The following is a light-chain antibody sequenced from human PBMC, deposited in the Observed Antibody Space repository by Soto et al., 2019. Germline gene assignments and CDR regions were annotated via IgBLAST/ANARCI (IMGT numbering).Light chain of an antibody. CDR2: SNN. J-gene: IGLJ3*02. CDR1: SSNIGSNY. Sequence: QSVLTQPPSASGTPGQRVTISCSGSSSNIGSNYVYWYQQLPGTAPKLLIYSNNQRPSGVPDRFSGSKSGTSASLAISGLRSEDEADYYCAAWDDSLSGLVFGGWTKLTVL. V-gene: IGLV1-47*02. CDR3: AAWDDSLSGLV.